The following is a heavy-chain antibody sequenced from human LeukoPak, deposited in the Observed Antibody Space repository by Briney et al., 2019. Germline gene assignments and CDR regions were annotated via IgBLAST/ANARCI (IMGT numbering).Heavy chain of an antibody. CDR2: ISTSAST. J-gene: IGHJ3*02. CDR1: GDSISSYS. CDR3: ARGGSGSYSAFDI. Sequence: SQTLSLTCTVAGDSISSYSWTWIRQPAAKGLDWIGRISTSASTNYNPSLKIRVTMSLDTSKNQFSLKLSSVTAADTAVYHCARGGSGSYSAFDIWGQGTMVTVSS. D-gene: IGHD1-26*01. V-gene: IGHV4-4*07.